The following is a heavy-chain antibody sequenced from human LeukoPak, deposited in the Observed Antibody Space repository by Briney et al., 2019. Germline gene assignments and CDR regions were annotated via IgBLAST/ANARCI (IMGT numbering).Heavy chain of an antibody. CDR2: VEHDGSRT. CDR1: GFTFTSYW. V-gene: IGHV3-74*01. D-gene: IGHD4-17*01. Sequence: GGSLRLSCAASGFTFTSYWMHWVRQPPGKGLVWVSRVEHDGSRTANADSVTGRFTISRDNARNMVYLQMNSLRAEDTAVYYCATDLGWGQGTLVTVSS. CDR3: ATDLG. J-gene: IGHJ4*02.